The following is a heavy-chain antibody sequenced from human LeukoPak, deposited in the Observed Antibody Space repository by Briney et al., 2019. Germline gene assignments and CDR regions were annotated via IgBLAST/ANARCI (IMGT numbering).Heavy chain of an antibody. J-gene: IGHJ2*01. CDR3: ARDRRDYDSSSYYKNNYWYFDL. Sequence: GGSLRLSCAASGFTVSSNYMSWVRQAPGKGLEWVSLIYSGGSTYYADSVKGRFTISRDNSKNTLYLQMNSLRAQDTAVYYCARDRRDYDSSSYYKNNYWYFDLWGRGTLVTVSS. V-gene: IGHV3-53*01. D-gene: IGHD3-22*01. CDR1: GFTVSSNY. CDR2: IYSGGST.